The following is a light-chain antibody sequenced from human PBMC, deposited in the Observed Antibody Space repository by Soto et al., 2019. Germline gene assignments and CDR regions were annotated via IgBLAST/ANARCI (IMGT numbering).Light chain of an antibody. CDR2: AAS. CDR3: QQYDSYPLT. J-gene: IGKJ4*01. V-gene: IGKV1-5*01. CDR1: QSISGW. Sequence: DIQMTQSPSPLSASVGDRVTIPCRASQSISGWLAWYQQKPGKAPKLLIYAASSLQSGVPSRFSGSGSGTEFTLTISSLQPEDFATYYCQQYDSYPLTFGGGTKVDIK.